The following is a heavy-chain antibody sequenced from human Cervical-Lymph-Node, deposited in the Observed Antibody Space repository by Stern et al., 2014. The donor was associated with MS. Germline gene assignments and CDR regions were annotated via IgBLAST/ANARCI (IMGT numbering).Heavy chain of an antibody. CDR2: ISWNSGSL. D-gene: IGHD2-2*03. CDR1: GFTFDDYA. CDR3: AKETWMYYFDY. Sequence: QLVESGGGLVQPGRSLRLSCAASGFTFDDYAMHWVRQAPGKGLEWVSGISWNSGSLGYAGSVKGRFTISRDNAKNSLYLQMNSLRAEDTALYYCAKETWMYYFDYWGQGTLVTVSS. V-gene: IGHV3-9*01. J-gene: IGHJ4*02.